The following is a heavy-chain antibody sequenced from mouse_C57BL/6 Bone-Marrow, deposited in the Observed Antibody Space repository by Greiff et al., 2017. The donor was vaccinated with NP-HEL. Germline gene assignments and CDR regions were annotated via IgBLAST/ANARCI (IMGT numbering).Heavy chain of an antibody. Sequence: VQLQQSGAELVKPGASVKLSCKASGYTFTSYWMHWVKQRPGQGLEWIGMIHPNSGSTNYNEKFKSKAALTVDKSSSTAYMQLSSLTSEDSAVYYCASYYGSSFCYWYFDVWGTGTTVTVSS. CDR3: ASYYGSSFCYWYFDV. V-gene: IGHV1-64*01. CDR2: IHPNSGST. J-gene: IGHJ1*03. CDR1: GYTFTSYW. D-gene: IGHD1-1*01.